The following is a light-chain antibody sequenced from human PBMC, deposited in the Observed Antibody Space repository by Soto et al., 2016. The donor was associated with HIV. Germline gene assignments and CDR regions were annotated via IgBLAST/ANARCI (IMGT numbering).Light chain of an antibody. J-gene: IGKJ2*01. Sequence: DIQMTQSPSILSASVGDRVTITCRASQSISTWLAWYQQKPGKAPKLLIYKASSLESGVPSRFSGSGSGTQFTLTISGLQPDDFATYYCQQYNSYSYTFGQGTKLEIK. CDR3: QQYNSYSYT. V-gene: IGKV1-5*03. CDR1: QSISTW. CDR2: KAS.